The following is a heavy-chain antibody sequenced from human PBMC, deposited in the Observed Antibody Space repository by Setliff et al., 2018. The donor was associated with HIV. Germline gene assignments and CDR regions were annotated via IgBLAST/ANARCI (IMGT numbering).Heavy chain of an antibody. CDR2: ISGSGGST. CDR1: GFTFSSYA. Sequence: GGSLRLSCAASGFTFSSYAMSWVRQAPGKGLEWVSAISGSGGSTYYADSVKGRFTISRDNSKNTLYLQMNSLRAEDTAVYYCARGYYGSDLQNGMDVWGQGTTVTVSS. D-gene: IGHD3-10*01. V-gene: IGHV3-23*01. J-gene: IGHJ6*02. CDR3: ARGYYGSDLQNGMDV.